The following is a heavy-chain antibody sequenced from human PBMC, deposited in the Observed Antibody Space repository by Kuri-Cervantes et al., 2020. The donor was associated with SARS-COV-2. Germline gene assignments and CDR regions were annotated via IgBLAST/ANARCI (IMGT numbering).Heavy chain of an antibody. D-gene: IGHD6-6*01. J-gene: IGHJ4*02. CDR2: IIPILGTS. CDR1: GGTFSSYA. CDR3: AREGSRSSSHPVYY. V-gene: IGHV1-69*04. Sequence: SVKVSCKASGGTFSSYAISWVRQAPGQGLEWMGRIIPILGTSNYAQKFQGRVTITADKSTSTAYMELSSLRSEDTAVYYCAREGSRSSSHPVYYWGQGTLVTVSS.